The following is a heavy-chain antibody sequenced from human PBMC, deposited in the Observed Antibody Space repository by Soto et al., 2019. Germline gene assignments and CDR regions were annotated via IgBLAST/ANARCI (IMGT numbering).Heavy chain of an antibody. CDR1: GFTFSDYY. J-gene: IGHJ4*02. D-gene: IGHD3-10*01. CDR3: ARVKSDYYGSGSYYGGFDY. Sequence: GGSLRLSCAASGFTFSDYYMSWIRQAPGKGLEWVSYISSSGSTIYYADSVKGRFTISRDNAKNSLYLQMNSLRAEDTAVCYCARVKSDYYGSGSYYGGFDYWGQGTLVTVSS. V-gene: IGHV3-11*01. CDR2: ISSSGSTI.